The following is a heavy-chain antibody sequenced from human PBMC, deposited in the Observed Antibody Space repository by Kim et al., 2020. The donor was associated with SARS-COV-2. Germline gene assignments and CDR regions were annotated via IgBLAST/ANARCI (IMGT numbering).Heavy chain of an antibody. CDR3: ARTGYSSGWYAEYFQH. J-gene: IGHJ1*01. Sequence: LKGRVTISVDTSKSQFSLKLSSVTAADTAVYYCARTGYSSGWYAEYFQHWGQGTLVTVSS. D-gene: IGHD6-19*01. V-gene: IGHV4-31*02.